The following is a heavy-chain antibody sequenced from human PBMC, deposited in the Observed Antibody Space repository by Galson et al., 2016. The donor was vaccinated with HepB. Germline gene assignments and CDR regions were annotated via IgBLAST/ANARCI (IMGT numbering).Heavy chain of an antibody. Sequence: SLRLSCAASGFTFSDYYMNWIRQAPGKGLEWLSFISGSSSYTSYADSVQGRFTISRDNTKNSLYLQMNCLRAEDTAIYYCARTYTSARNRLHDAFDIWGQGTVVTVSS. V-gene: IGHV3-11*06. CDR3: ARTYTSARNRLHDAFDI. CDR1: GFTFSDYY. D-gene: IGHD1-14*01. CDR2: ISGSSSYT. J-gene: IGHJ3*02.